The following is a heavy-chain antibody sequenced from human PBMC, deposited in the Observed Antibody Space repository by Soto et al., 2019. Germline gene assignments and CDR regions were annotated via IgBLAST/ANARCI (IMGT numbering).Heavy chain of an antibody. CDR2: ISYDGSNK. Sequence: GGSPRLSCAASGFTVSSYAMHCVRQAPGKGLEWVAVISYDGSNKYYADSVKGRFTISRDNSKNTLYLQMNSLRAEDTAVYYCARESWVAYYDSSGYDYRGYFDYWGQGTLVTVSS. CDR3: ARESWVAYYDSSGYDYRGYFDY. J-gene: IGHJ4*02. V-gene: IGHV3-30-3*01. CDR1: GFTVSSYA. D-gene: IGHD3-22*01.